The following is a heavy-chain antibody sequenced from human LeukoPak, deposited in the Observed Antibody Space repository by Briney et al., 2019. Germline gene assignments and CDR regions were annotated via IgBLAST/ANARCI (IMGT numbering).Heavy chain of an antibody. D-gene: IGHD3-22*01. Sequence: ASVKVSCKASGYTFTGYYMHWVRQAPGQGLEWMGWINPNSGGTNYAQKFQGRVTMTRDTSISTAYMELSRLRSDDTAVYYCARTRITMIVVVTRFDYWGQGALVTVSS. J-gene: IGHJ4*02. V-gene: IGHV1-2*02. CDR2: INPNSGGT. CDR1: GYTFTGYY. CDR3: ARTRITMIVVVTRFDY.